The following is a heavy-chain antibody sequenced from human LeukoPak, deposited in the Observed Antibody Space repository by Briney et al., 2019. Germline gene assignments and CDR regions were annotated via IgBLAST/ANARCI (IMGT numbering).Heavy chain of an antibody. J-gene: IGHJ4*02. CDR3: ARGLTGRYILTGYYNDY. Sequence: GGSLRLSCAASGFTFSDYYMSWIHQAPGKGLEWVSYISSSGTSIYYADSVKGRFTLSRDNAKNSLYLQMNSLRAEDTAVYYCARGLTGRYILTGYYNDYWGQGTLVTVSS. CDR2: ISSSGTSI. CDR1: GFTFSDYY. V-gene: IGHV3-11*01. D-gene: IGHD3-9*01.